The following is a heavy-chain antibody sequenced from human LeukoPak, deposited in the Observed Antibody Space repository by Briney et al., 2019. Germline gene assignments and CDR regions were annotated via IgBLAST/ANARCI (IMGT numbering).Heavy chain of an antibody. CDR2: TNPISGYT. J-gene: IGHJ3*02. Sequence: ASVKVSCKASGYTFTNYDINWVRQATGQGLEWMGWTNPISGYTGYAQKFQGRVTMTRNTSISTAYMEVSSLRSEDTAVYYCARGNRLYSSSWTSLPFDIWGQGTMVTVSS. D-gene: IGHD6-13*01. V-gene: IGHV1-8*01. CDR3: ARGNRLYSSSWTSLPFDI. CDR1: GYTFTNYD.